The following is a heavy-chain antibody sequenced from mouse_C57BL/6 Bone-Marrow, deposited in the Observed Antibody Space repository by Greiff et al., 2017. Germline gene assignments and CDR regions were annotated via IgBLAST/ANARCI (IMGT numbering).Heavy chain of an antibody. J-gene: IGHJ3*01. CDR3: TTYDYDGAWFAY. CDR1: GFNIKDDY. CDR2: IDPENGDT. V-gene: IGHV14-4*01. Sequence: EVQLQESGAELVRPGASVKLSCTASGFNIKDDYMHWVKQRPEQGLEWIGWIDPENGDTDYASKFQGKATITADTSSNTAYLQLSSLTSEDTAVYYCTTYDYDGAWFAYWGQGTLVTVSA. D-gene: IGHD2-4*01.